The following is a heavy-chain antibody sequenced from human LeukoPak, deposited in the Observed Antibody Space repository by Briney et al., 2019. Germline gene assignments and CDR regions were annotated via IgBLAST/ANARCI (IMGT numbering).Heavy chain of an antibody. CDR3: AREKLGGFGFDY. Sequence: TLSLTCTVSGGSISSGAYYWSWIRQHPGKGLECIGFIYYSGSTYYNPSLKSRVTISVDTSKNQFSLKLGSVTAADTAVYYCAREKLGGFGFDYWGQGTLVTVSS. J-gene: IGHJ4*02. CDR2: IYYSGST. D-gene: IGHD7-27*01. V-gene: IGHV4-31*03. CDR1: GGSISSGAYY.